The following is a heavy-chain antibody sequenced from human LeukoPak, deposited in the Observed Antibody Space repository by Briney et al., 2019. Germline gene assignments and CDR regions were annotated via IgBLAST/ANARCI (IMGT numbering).Heavy chain of an antibody. J-gene: IGHJ4*02. CDR1: GGSISSYY. Sequence: SETLSLTCTVSGGSISSYYWSWIRQPPGKGLEWIGYIYYSGSTNYNPSLKSRVTISVDTSKNQFSLKLSSVTAADTAVYYCAKYSNYYDSSPQDYWGQGTLVTVSS. CDR2: IYYSGST. D-gene: IGHD3-22*01. V-gene: IGHV4-59*01. CDR3: AKYSNYYDSSPQDY.